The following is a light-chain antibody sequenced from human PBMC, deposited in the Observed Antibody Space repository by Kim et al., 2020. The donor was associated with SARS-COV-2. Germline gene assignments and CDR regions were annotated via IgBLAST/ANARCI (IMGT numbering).Light chain of an antibody. Sequence: VSPGQTASITCSGDKLGDKYACWYQQKPGQSPVLVIYQDSKRPSGIPERFSGSNSGNTATLTISGTQTMDEADYYCQAWDSSTVVFGGGTQLTVL. CDR1: KLGDKY. CDR3: QAWDSSTVV. J-gene: IGLJ2*01. V-gene: IGLV3-1*01. CDR2: QDS.